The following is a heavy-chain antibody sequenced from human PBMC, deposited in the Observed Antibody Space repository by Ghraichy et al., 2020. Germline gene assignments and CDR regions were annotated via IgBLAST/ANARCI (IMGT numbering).Heavy chain of an antibody. CDR3: ARDSYDSSGYFDP. D-gene: IGHD3-22*01. Sequence: GGSLRLSCAASGFTVSSNYMSWVRQAPGKGLEWVSVIYSGGSTYYADSVKGRFTISRHNSKNTLYLQMNSLRAEDTAVYYCARDSYDSSGYFDPWGQGTLVTVSS. V-gene: IGHV3-53*04. CDR2: IYSGGST. CDR1: GFTVSSNY. J-gene: IGHJ5*02.